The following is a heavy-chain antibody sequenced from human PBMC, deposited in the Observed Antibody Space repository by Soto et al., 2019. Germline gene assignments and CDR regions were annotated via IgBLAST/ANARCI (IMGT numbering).Heavy chain of an antibody. J-gene: IGHJ4*02. V-gene: IGHV3-15*07. D-gene: IGHD1-26*01. CDR3: TTSYSGSYSFYFDY. CDR2: IKSKTDGGTT. CDR1: GFTFSNAW. Sequence: GGSLRLSCAASGFTFSNAWMNWVRQAPGKGLEWVGRIKSKTDGGTTDYAAPVKGRFTISRDDSKNTLYPQMNSLKTEDTAVYYCTTSYSGSYSFYFDYWGQGTLVTVSS.